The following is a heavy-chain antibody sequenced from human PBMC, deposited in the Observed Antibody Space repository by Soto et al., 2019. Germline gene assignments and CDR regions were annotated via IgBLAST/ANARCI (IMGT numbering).Heavy chain of an antibody. D-gene: IGHD3-22*01. Sequence: QVQLVQSGAEVKKPGASVKVSCKASGYTFTGYYMHWVRQAPGQGLEWMGWINPNSGGTNYAQKFQGRVTMTRDTATRTAYMELSRLRFDNTAVYYCGRVIPDDYYDSSGSQELDYGGQGTLVTVSS. CDR1: GYTFTGYY. J-gene: IGHJ4*02. CDR3: GRVIPDDYYDSSGSQELDY. CDR2: INPNSGGT. V-gene: IGHV1-2*02.